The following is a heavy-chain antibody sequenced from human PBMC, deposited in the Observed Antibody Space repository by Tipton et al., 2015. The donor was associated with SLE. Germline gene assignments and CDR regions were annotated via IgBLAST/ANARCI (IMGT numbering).Heavy chain of an antibody. V-gene: IGHV4-34*01. CDR3: ARGQRPGYCSRASCPYYYYYMDV. CDR2: INHTGST. Sequence: TLSLTCAVYGGSFSGYNWSWIRQPPGKGLQWIGEINHTGSTNYNPSLKSRVTISVDTSKNQFSLKLSSVTAADTAVYYCARGQRPGYCSRASCPYYYYYMDVWGKGTTVTVSS. D-gene: IGHD2-2*01. J-gene: IGHJ6*03. CDR1: GGSFSGYN.